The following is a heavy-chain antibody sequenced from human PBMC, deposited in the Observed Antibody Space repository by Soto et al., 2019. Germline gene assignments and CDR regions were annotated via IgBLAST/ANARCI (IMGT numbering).Heavy chain of an antibody. Sequence: GGSLRLSCAASGFTFSNAWMSWVRQAPGKGLEWVGRIKSKTDGGTTDYAAPVKGRFTISRDDSKNTLYLQMNSLKTEDTAVYYCTTDEYCSGGSCYSVFDYWGQGTLVTVSS. CDR2: IKSKTDGGTT. V-gene: IGHV3-15*01. CDR3: TTDEYCSGGSCYSVFDY. CDR1: GFTFSNAW. D-gene: IGHD2-15*01. J-gene: IGHJ4*02.